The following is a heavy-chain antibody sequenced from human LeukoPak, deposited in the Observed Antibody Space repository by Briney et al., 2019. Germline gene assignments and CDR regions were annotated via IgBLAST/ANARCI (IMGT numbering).Heavy chain of an antibody. Sequence: SGGSLRLSCAASGFTFSSYEMSWVRQAPGKGLEWVANIKQDGSEKYYVDSVKGRFTISRDNAKNSLYLQMNSLRAEDTAVYYCARGTQWLKYYFDYWGQGTLVTVSS. D-gene: IGHD6-19*01. V-gene: IGHV3-7*01. CDR3: ARGTQWLKYYFDY. CDR1: GFTFSSYE. CDR2: IKQDGSEK. J-gene: IGHJ4*02.